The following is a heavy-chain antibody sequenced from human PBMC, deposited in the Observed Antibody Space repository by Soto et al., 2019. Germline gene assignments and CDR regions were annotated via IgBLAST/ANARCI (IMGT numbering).Heavy chain of an antibody. J-gene: IGHJ3*02. CDR1: GFTFSSYT. CDR2: ISSSSSYI. V-gene: IGHV3-21*01. D-gene: IGHD3-16*01. Sequence: EVQLVESGGGLVKPGGSLRLSCAAFGFTFSSYTMNWVRQAPGKGLEWVSSISSSSSYIYYADSVKGRFTIARDNAKTSLYLQMNRLRAEDTAVYYCARDGGRDLKAFDIWGQGTMVTVSS. CDR3: ARDGGRDLKAFDI.